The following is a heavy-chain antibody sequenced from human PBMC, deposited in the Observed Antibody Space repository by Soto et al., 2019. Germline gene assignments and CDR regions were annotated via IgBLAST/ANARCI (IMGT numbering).Heavy chain of an antibody. J-gene: IGHJ4*02. CDR2: INTDGSIT. Sequence: GVSLRLSCAASGLIFSNYKMHWVRQAPGKGLVWVSRINTDGSITDYADSVKGRFTVSRDNAKNTMYLQMNSLTADDTAVYYCARDTNGLHYWGQGTLVTVSS. V-gene: IGHV3-74*01. D-gene: IGHD2-8*01. CDR1: GLIFSNYK. CDR3: ARDTNGLHY.